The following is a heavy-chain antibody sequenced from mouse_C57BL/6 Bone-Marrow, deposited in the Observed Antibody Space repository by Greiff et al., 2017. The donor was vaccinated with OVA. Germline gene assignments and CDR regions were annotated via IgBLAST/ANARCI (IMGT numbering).Heavy chain of an antibody. CDR1: GFSLTSYG. CDR2: IWSGGST. J-gene: IGHJ4*01. CDR3: ARNEGLLYGAMDY. Sequence: VKLVESGPGLVQPSQSLSITCTVSGFSLTSYGVHWVRQSPGKGLEWLGVIWSGGSTDYNAAFISRLSISKDNSKSQVFFKMNSLQADDTAIYYCARNEGLLYGAMDYWGQGTSVTVSS. D-gene: IGHD1-1*02. V-gene: IGHV2-2*01.